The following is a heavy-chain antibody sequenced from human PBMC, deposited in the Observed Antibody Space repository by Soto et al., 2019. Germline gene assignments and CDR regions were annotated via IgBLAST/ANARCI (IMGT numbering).Heavy chain of an antibody. CDR3: ARTGSSSWRVDH. V-gene: IGHV1-18*01. CDR2: ISAYNGKT. CDR1: GYTFNIYG. Sequence: QVQLVQSGAEVKKPGASVKVSCKASGYTFNIYGISWVRQAPGQGLEWMGWISAYNGKTNYTQKLQGRATITTDTSTSTAYMELRSLRSDDTAIYYCARTGSSSWRVDHWGQGTLITVSA. D-gene: IGHD6-13*01. J-gene: IGHJ4*02.